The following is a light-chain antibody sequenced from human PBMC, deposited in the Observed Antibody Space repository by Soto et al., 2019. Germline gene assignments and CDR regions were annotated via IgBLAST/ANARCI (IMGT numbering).Light chain of an antibody. J-gene: IGKJ5*01. V-gene: IGKV3-20*01. CDR1: QSVSSSD. CDR3: QQTYTTPEIT. Sequence: EIVMTQSPATLSVSPGERATLSCRVSQSVSSSDLAWYQHKPGQAPRLLIYGASSRATGIPDRFSGSGSGTEFTLTISSLQPEDFAIYYCQQTYTTPEITFGQGTRLEIK. CDR2: GAS.